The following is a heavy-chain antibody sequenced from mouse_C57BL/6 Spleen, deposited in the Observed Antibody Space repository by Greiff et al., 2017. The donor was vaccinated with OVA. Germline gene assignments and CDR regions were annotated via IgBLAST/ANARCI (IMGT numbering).Heavy chain of an antibody. J-gene: IGHJ3*01. D-gene: IGHD3-1*01. CDR3: ARSEARAFWFAY. Sequence: EVQLQQSGAELVRPGSSVKMSCKTSGYTFTSYGINWVKQRPGQGLEWIGYIYIGNGYTEYNEKFKGKATLTSDTSSSTAYMQLSSLASEVSESDISARSEARAFWFAYWGQGTLVTVSA. CDR1: GYTFTSYG. CDR2: IYIGNGYT. V-gene: IGHV1-58*01.